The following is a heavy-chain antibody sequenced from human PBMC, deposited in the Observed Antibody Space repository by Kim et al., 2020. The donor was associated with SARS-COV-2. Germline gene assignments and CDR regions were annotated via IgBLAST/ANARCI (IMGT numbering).Heavy chain of an antibody. V-gene: IGHV3-23*01. D-gene: IGHD2-15*01. Sequence: GGSLRLSCAASGFTFSSYAMSWVRQAPGKGLEWVSAISGSGGSTYYADSVKGRFTISRDNSKNTLYLQMNSLRAEDTVVYYCACNGGRQESLFDPWGQGTLVTVSS. CDR1: GFTFSSYA. J-gene: IGHJ5*02. CDR2: ISGSGGST. CDR3: ACNGGRQESLFDP.